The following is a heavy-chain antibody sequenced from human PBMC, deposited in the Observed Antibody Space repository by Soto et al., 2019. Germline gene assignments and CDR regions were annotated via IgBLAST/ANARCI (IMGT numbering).Heavy chain of an antibody. V-gene: IGHV3-30*04. CDR1: GFPFGSFA. CDR3: ATPLDDSSGYYGVHFDY. CDR2: ISYDGRNK. J-gene: IGHJ4*02. D-gene: IGHD3-22*01. Sequence: QVQLVESGGGVVKLGSSRRFPWAASGFPFGSFAMHGVRQAPGKGLEWVAVISYDGRNKYYEDSVKGRFTISRDNSKNTLYLQMNSLRAEDTAVYYCATPLDDSSGYYGVHFDYWGQGTLVTVSS.